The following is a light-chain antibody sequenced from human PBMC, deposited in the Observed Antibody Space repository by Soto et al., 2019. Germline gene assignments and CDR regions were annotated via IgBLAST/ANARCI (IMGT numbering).Light chain of an antibody. CDR2: EVS. CDR1: SSDVGGYKY. V-gene: IGLV2-14*01. Sequence: QSALTQPASVSGSPGQSITISCTGSSSDVGGYKYVSWYQQYLGKAPKLMIYEVSNRPSGVSNRFSVSKSGNTASLTISGLQAEDEAHYYCSSYTSSNTVVFGGGTKLTVL. J-gene: IGLJ2*01. CDR3: SSYTSSNTVV.